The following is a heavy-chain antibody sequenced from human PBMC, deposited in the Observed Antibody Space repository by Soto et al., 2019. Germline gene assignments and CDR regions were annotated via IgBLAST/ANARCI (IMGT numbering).Heavy chain of an antibody. CDR1: GFSLSTSGVG. Sequence: SGPTLVNPTQTLTLTCTFSGFSLSTSGVGVGWVRQPPGKALEWLALIYWDDDKRYSPSLKSRLTITKDTSKNQVVLTMTNMDPVDTATYYCARYVVVVAATLNWFDPWGQGTLVTVSS. D-gene: IGHD2-15*01. J-gene: IGHJ5*02. CDR2: IYWDDDK. CDR3: ARYVVVVAATLNWFDP. V-gene: IGHV2-5*02.